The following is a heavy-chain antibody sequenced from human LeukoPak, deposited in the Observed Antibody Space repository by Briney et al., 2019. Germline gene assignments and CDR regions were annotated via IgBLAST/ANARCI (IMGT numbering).Heavy chain of an antibody. V-gene: IGHV3-23*01. CDR2: ISGSGGST. D-gene: IGHD6-19*01. CDR3: AKELGAEQWLALDY. J-gene: IGHJ4*02. Sequence: GGSLRLSCAVSGFTVSSDSMNWVRQAPGKGLEWVSAISGSGGSTYYADSVKGRFTISRDNSKNTLYLQMNSLRAEDTAVYYCAKELGAEQWLALDYWGQGTLVTVSS. CDR1: GFTVSSDS.